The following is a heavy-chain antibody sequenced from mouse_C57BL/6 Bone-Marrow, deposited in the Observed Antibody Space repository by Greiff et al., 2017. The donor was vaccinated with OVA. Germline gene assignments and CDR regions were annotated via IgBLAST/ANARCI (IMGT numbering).Heavy chain of an antibody. V-gene: IGHV1-22*01. CDR2: INPNNGGT. D-gene: IGHD4-1*01. CDR1: GYTFTDYN. Sequence: VHVKQSGPELVKPGASVKMSCKASGYTFTDYNMHWVKQSHGKSLEWIGYINPNNGGTSYNQKFKGKATLTVNKSSSTAYMELRSLTSEDSAVYYCARWDVDYFDYWGQGTTLTVSS. J-gene: IGHJ2*01. CDR3: ARWDVDYFDY.